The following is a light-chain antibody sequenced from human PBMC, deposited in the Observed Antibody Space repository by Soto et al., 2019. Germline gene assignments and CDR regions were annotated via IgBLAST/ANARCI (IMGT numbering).Light chain of an antibody. J-gene: IGKJ2*01. CDR1: QTVSSN. CDR2: GAS. V-gene: IGKV3-15*01. CDR3: QQYHNWPPQYT. Sequence: EIVMTQSPATLSVSPGERATVSCRASQTVSSNLAWYQQKPGQAPRLLIHGASTRATGVPARCRGSGSGTEFTLPISSLQSEDVAVSYFQQYHNWPPQYTFGQGTKLQIK.